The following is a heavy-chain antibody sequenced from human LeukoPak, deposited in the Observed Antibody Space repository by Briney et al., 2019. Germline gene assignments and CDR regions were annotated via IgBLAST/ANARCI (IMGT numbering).Heavy chain of an antibody. CDR1: GYTFTGYY. CDR2: INPNSGGT. J-gene: IGHJ4*02. V-gene: IGHV1-2*02. CDR3: ARDYYDSSGYPEFDY. Sequence: ASVKVSSKASGYTFTGYYMHWVRQAPGQGLEWMGWINPNSGGTNYAQKFQGRVTMTRDTSISTAYMELSRLRSDDTAVYYCARDYYDSSGYPEFDYWGQGTLVTVSS. D-gene: IGHD3-22*01.